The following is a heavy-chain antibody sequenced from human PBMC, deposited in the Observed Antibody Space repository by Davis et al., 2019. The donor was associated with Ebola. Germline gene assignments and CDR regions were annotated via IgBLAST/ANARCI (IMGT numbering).Heavy chain of an antibody. CDR2: ISWNSGSI. CDR1: GFTFDAYA. V-gene: IGHV3-9*01. Sequence: SCAASGFTFDAYAMHWVRQAPGKGLEWVSGISWNSGSIGYADSVKGRFTISRDNAKNSLYLQMNSLRAEDTALYYCAKAGPYCSGGSCYSPYFDYWGQGTLVTVSS. D-gene: IGHD2-15*01. J-gene: IGHJ4*02. CDR3: AKAGPYCSGGSCYSPYFDY.